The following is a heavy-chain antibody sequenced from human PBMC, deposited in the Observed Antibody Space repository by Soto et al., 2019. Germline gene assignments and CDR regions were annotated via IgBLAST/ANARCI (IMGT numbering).Heavy chain of an antibody. CDR1: GGTFSCYT. V-gene: IGHV1-69*02. Sequence: SVKVSCKASGGTFSCYTISWVRQAPGQGLEWMGRIIPILGIANYAQKFQGRVTITADKSTSTAYMELSSLRSEDTAVYYCARSVNYYGSGSYYKGVRLYYYYMDVWGKGTTVTVSS. CDR3: ARSVNYYGSGSYYKGVRLYYYYMDV. CDR2: IIPILGIA. D-gene: IGHD3-10*01. J-gene: IGHJ6*03.